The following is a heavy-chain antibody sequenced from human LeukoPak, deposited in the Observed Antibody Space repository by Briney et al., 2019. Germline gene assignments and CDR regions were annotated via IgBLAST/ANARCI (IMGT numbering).Heavy chain of an antibody. V-gene: IGHV4-34*01. CDR1: GGSFSGYY. Sequence: KPSETLSLTCAVYGGSFSGYYWSWIRQPPGKGLEWIGEINNSGSTNYNPSLKSRVTISVETSKNQFSLKLSSVTAADTAVYYCARHRIVGAPIDYWGQGTLVTVSS. J-gene: IGHJ4*02. CDR3: ARHRIVGAPIDY. CDR2: INNSGST. D-gene: IGHD1-26*01.